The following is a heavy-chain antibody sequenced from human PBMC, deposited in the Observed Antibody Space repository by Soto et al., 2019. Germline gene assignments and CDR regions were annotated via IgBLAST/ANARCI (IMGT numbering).Heavy chain of an antibody. CDR3: AKDDVSGDGLWLVSA. V-gene: IGHV3-23*01. CDR1: GFSFNKYA. CDR2: ITGSGSSI. J-gene: IGHJ5*02. Sequence: DVQLLESGGGLVQPGGSLKLSCVAPGFSFNKYAMIWVRQVPGKGPAWVSGITGSGSSIQYTASVKGRFTISRDNSKNTVYLQMDFLRAEDAAMYYCAKDDVSGDGLWLVSACGQGNPVTVS. D-gene: IGHD2-21*02.